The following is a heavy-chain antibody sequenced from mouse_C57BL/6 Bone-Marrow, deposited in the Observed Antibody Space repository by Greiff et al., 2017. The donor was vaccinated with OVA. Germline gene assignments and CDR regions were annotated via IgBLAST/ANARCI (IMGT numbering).Heavy chain of an antibody. CDR2: INPGSGGT. CDR3: ASPLYYYAMDY. CDR1: GYAFTNYL. J-gene: IGHJ4*01. V-gene: IGHV1-54*01. Sequence: VMLVESGAELVRPGTSVKVSCKASGYAFTNYLIEWVKQRPGQGLEWIGVINPGSGGTNYNEKFKGKATLTADKSSSTAYMQLSSLTSEDSAVYFCASPLYYYAMDYWGQGTSVTVSS.